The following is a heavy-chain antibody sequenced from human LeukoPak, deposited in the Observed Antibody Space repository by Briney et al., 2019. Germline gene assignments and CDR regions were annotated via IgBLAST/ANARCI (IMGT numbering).Heavy chain of an antibody. CDR1: GFTFDDYA. J-gene: IGHJ4*02. Sequence: GGSLRLSCAASGFTFDDYAMHWVRHAPGKGLEWVSGISWNSGSIGYADSVKGRFTISRDNAKNSLYLQMNSLRAEDTALYYCAKVGANYYGSGSYYPAWGQGTLVTVSS. CDR2: ISWNSGSI. V-gene: IGHV3-9*01. D-gene: IGHD3-10*01. CDR3: AKVGANYYGSGSYYPA.